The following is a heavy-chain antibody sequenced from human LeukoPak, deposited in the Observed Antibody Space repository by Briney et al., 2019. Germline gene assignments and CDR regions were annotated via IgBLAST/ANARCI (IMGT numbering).Heavy chain of an antibody. CDR2: IYPGDSDT. D-gene: IGHD6-19*01. CDR1: GYSFTTFW. J-gene: IGHJ4*02. CDR3: ARRIAVAGLGY. V-gene: IGHV5-51*01. Sequence: PGESLKISCKGSGYSFTTFWIGWVRQMPGKGLEWIGIIYPGDSDTRYNPSFQGQVTISADKSINTAYLQWSSLKASDTAMYYCARRIAVAGLGYWGQGTLVTVSS.